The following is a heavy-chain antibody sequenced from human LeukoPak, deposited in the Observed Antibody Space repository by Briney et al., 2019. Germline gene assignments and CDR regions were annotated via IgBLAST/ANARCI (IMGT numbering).Heavy chain of an antibody. J-gene: IGHJ4*02. CDR1: GFTFSSYW. Sequence: GGSLRLSCAASGFTFSSYWMHWVRQTPGKGLVWVSRITSDGSSTVSADSVKGRFTISRDNAMNTLYLQMNSLRAEDTAVYYCARDLRSPSDTNIAIDYWGQGTLVTVSS. CDR3: ARDLRSPSDTNIAIDY. CDR2: ITSDGSST. V-gene: IGHV3-74*01.